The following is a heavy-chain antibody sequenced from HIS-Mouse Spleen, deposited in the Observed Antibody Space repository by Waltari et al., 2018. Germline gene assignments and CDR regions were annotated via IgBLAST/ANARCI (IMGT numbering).Heavy chain of an antibody. J-gene: IGHJ4*02. CDR3: ARVSGSSWQYYFDY. CDR2: INPNSGGT. CDR1: GYTFTGYY. V-gene: IGHV1-2*02. Sequence: QVQLVQSGAEVKKPGASVKVSCKAAGYTFTGYYMPWVRQAPGQGLELMGWINPNSGGTNYAQKFQGRVTMTRDTSISTAYMELSRLRSDDTAVYYCARVSGSSWQYYFDYWGQGTLVTVSS. D-gene: IGHD6-13*01.